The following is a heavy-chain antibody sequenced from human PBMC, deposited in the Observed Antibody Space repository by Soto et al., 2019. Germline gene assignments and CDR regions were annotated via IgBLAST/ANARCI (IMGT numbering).Heavy chain of an antibody. J-gene: IGHJ4*02. CDR1: GYTFTSYY. Sequence: ASVKVSCKASGYTFTSYYMHWVRQAPGQGLEWMGIINPSGGSTSYAQKFQGRVTMTRDTSTSTVYMELSSLRSEDTAVYYCARDTFHYYDSSGTPPFDYWGQGTLVTVSS. CDR3: ARDTFHYYDSSGTPPFDY. D-gene: IGHD3-22*01. V-gene: IGHV1-46*01. CDR2: INPSGGST.